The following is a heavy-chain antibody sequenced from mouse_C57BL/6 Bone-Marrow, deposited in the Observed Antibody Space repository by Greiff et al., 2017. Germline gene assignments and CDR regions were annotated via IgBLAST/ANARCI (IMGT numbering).Heavy chain of an antibody. D-gene: IGHD1-1*01. CDR3: ALITTVVAPFFDY. Sequence: QVQLQQSGAELARPGASVKLSCKASGYTFTSYGISWVKQRTGQGLEWIGEIYPRSGNTYYNEKFKGKATLTADKSSSTAYMELRSLTSEDSAVYFCALITTVVAPFFDYWGQGTTLTVSS. V-gene: IGHV1-81*01. CDR1: GYTFTSYG. CDR2: IYPRSGNT. J-gene: IGHJ2*01.